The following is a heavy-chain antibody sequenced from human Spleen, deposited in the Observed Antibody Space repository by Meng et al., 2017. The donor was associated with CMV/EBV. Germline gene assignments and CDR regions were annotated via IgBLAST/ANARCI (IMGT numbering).Heavy chain of an antibody. V-gene: IGHV3-23*01. CDR1: GFSFSTYA. CDR2: ISGSGGST. D-gene: IGHD6-19*01. Sequence: GGSLRLSCAASGFSFSTYAMSWVRQAPGKGLEWVSAISGSGGSTYYADSVKGRFTISRDNSKNTLYLQMNSLRAEDTAVYYCAKAALPGSWGGGDCWGQGTLVTVSS. CDR3: AKAALPGSWGGGDC. J-gene: IGHJ4*02.